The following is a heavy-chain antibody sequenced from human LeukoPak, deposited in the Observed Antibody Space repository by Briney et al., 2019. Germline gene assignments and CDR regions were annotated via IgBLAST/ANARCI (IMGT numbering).Heavy chain of an antibody. Sequence: GGSLRLSCAASGFTFSSYGMHWVRQAPGKGLEWVAVVSYDGSNKYYADSVKGRFTISRDNSKNTLYLQMNSLRAEDTAVYYCAKDRNRGSSPEYDFDYWGQGTLVTVSS. CDR1: GFTFSSYG. V-gene: IGHV3-30*18. D-gene: IGHD6-13*01. CDR3: AKDRNRGSSPEYDFDY. CDR2: VSYDGSNK. J-gene: IGHJ4*02.